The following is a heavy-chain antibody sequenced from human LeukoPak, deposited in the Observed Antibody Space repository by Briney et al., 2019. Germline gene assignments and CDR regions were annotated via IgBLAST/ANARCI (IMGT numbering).Heavy chain of an antibody. CDR1: GYSFTSYW. CDR3: ARPGYRSRYFDY. CDR2: INPGDSET. J-gene: IGHJ4*02. D-gene: IGHD6-19*01. Sequence: HGESLKISCKGSGYSFTSYWIGLVRQMPGRGLEWMGIINPGDSETKYSPSFQGQVTISADKSISTAYLQWSSLKASDTAMYYCARPGYRSRYFDYWGQGTLVTVSS. V-gene: IGHV5-51*01.